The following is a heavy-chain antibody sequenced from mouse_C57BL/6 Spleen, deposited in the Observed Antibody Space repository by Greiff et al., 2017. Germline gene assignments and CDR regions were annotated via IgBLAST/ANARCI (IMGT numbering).Heavy chain of an antibody. CDR3: ARGDTLTGAWFAY. D-gene: IGHD4-1*01. CDR1: GYTFTSYW. Sequence: QVQLKQPGAELVKPGASVKLSCKASGYTFTSYWMHWVKQRPGQGLEWIGMIHPNSGSTNYNEKFKSKATLTVDKSSSTAYMQLSSLTSEDSAVYYCARGDTLTGAWFAYWGQGTLVTVSA. V-gene: IGHV1-64*01. J-gene: IGHJ3*01. CDR2: IHPNSGST.